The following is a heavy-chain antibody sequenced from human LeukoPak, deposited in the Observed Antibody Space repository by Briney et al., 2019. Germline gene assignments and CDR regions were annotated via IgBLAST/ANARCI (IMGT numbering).Heavy chain of an antibody. Sequence: PSETLSLTCTVSGGSISSYYWSWIRQPPGKGLEWIGYIYYSGSTNYNPSLKSRVTISVDTSKNQFSLKLSSVTAADTAVYYCARRDGDYPSWFDPWGQGTLVTVSS. J-gene: IGHJ5*02. CDR1: GGSISSYY. D-gene: IGHD4-17*01. CDR2: IYYSGST. CDR3: ARRDGDYPSWFDP. V-gene: IGHV4-59*01.